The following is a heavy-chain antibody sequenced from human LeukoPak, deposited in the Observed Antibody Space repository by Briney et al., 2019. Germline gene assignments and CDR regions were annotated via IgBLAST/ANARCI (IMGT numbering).Heavy chain of an antibody. Sequence: SETLSLTCTVSGGSISSSSYYWGWIRQPPGKGLEWIGSIYYSGSTYYNPSLKSRVTISVDTSKNQFSLKLSSVTAADTAVYYCARVIGYSGYDSSLFDYWGQGTLVTVSS. D-gene: IGHD5-12*01. V-gene: IGHV4-39*07. CDR3: ARVIGYSGYDSSLFDY. CDR2: IYYSGST. J-gene: IGHJ4*02. CDR1: GGSISSSSYY.